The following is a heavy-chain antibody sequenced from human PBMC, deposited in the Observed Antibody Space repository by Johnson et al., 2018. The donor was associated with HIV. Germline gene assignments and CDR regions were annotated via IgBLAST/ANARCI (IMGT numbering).Heavy chain of an antibody. Sequence: MLLVESGGGVVQPGRSLRLSCAASGFTFSSYWMSWVRQAPGKGLEWVANIKQDGSEKYYVDSVKGRFTISRDNDKNSLYLQMGSLRAEDMAVYYCAREYSSSWYSWSAFDIWGQGTMVTVSS. J-gene: IGHJ3*02. V-gene: IGHV3-7*01. CDR3: AREYSSSWYSWSAFDI. CDR2: IKQDGSEK. CDR1: GFTFSSYW. D-gene: IGHD6-13*01.